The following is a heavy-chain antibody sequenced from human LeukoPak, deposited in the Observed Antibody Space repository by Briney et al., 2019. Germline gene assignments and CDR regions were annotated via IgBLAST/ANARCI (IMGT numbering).Heavy chain of an antibody. V-gene: IGHV3-33*01. Sequence: GGSLRLPCAASGFTFSSYGMHWVRQAPGKGLEWVAVIWYDGSNKYYADSVKGRFTISRDNSKNTLYLQMNSLRAEDTAVYYCARQNTPHGNFDYWGQGTLVAVSS. CDR3: ARQNTPHGNFDY. CDR2: IWYDGSNK. D-gene: IGHD5-24*01. CDR1: GFTFSSYG. J-gene: IGHJ4*02.